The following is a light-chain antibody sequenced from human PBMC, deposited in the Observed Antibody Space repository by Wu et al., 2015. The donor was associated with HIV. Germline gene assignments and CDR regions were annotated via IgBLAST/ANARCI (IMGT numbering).Light chain of an antibody. CDR2: GAS. J-gene: IGKJ2*01. V-gene: IGKV3-15*01. CDR3: QQSDNWPFT. CDR1: QSVSSN. Sequence: EIVMRQSPATLSVSPGEGATLSCRASQSVSSNLAWYQQEPGQAPRLLIYGASTRATGIPARFSGSGSGTEFTLTISSMQPEDFAVYYCQQSDNWPFTFGQGTKLEIK.